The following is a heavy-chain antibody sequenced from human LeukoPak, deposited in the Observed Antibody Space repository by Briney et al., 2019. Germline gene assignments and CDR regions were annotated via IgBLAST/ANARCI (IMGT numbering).Heavy chain of an antibody. J-gene: IGHJ4*02. V-gene: IGHV1-69*04. Sequence: SVKVSCKASGGTFSSYTISWVRQAPGQGLEWMGRIIPILGIANYAQKFQGRVTITADKSTSTAYMELSSLRSEDTAVYYCARDLLNVFWSGSEEVAFDDGVQVTLVTVSS. CDR2: IIPILGIA. CDR3: ARDLLNVFWSGSEEVAFDD. D-gene: IGHD3-3*01. CDR1: GGTFSSYT.